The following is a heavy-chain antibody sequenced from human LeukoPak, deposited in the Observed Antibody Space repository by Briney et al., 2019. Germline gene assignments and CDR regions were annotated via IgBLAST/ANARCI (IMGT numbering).Heavy chain of an antibody. CDR3: AREGGPYRPLDY. V-gene: IGHV4-39*02. CDR2: IYYSGST. CDR1: GGSVGSSTYY. J-gene: IGHJ4*02. Sequence: SETLSLTCTVSGGSVGSSTYYWGWIRQPPGKGLEWIGNIYYSGSTYYNPSLKSRVTISIDTSKNQFSLRLSSVAAADTAVYYCAREGGPYRPLDYSGQGTLVTVSS.